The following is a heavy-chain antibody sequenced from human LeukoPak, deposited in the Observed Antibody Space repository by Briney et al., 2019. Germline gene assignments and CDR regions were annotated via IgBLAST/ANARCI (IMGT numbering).Heavy chain of an antibody. Sequence: PGGSLRLSCAASGFTFSSQAMSWVRQAPGKGLEWVSGISGSGGTTYYADSVKGRFTISRDTPKNTLYLQMNSLRGEDTAVYYCASWRWLQLYYFDHWGQGTLVTVSS. CDR2: ISGSGGTT. CDR3: ASWRWLQLYYFDH. D-gene: IGHD5-24*01. V-gene: IGHV3-23*01. CDR1: GFTFSSQA. J-gene: IGHJ4*02.